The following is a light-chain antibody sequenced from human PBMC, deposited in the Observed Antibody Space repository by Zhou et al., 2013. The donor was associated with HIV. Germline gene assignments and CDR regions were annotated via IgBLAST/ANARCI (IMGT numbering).Light chain of an antibody. CDR1: QSISTA. J-gene: IGKJ4*01. V-gene: IGKV3-15*01. Sequence: IVMTQSPATLSVSPGGRATLSCRASQSISTALAWYQRRPGQAPRLLIYGASTRATGIPARFSGSGSGTEFTLTINSLQSEDSAVYSCQQYHNWPLTFGGGTKVEI. CDR2: GAS. CDR3: QQYHNWPLT.